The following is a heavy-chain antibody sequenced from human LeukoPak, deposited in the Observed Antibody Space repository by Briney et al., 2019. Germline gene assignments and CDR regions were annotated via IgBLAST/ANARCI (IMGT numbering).Heavy chain of an antibody. CDR1: GFTFSRYA. CDR3: ARDWKLSSGWAFDY. D-gene: IGHD6-19*01. V-gene: IGHV3-33*01. J-gene: IGHJ4*02. Sequence: GGSLRLSCAASGFTFSRYAMHWVRQAPGKGLEWMAVIWFDGGNKYYADSVKGRFTISRDNSRNTVFLQMDSLRAEDTAVYYCARDWKLSSGWAFDYWGQGSLVTVSS. CDR2: IWFDGGNK.